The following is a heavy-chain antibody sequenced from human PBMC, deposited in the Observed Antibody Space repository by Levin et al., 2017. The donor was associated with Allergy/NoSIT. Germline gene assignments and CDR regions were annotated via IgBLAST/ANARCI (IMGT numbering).Heavy chain of an antibody. J-gene: IGHJ4*02. CDR2: IKSKTDGGTV. D-gene: IGHD6-13*01. Sequence: GGSLRLSCAASGFSFTNGWMSWARQAPGQGLEWVGRIKSKTDGGTVEYAAPVKGRFIISRDDSKNTLYLQMNSLKTEDTAVYYCTTYNSSWYYFDYWGQGTLVTVSS. CDR3: TTYNSSWYYFDY. V-gene: IGHV3-15*01. CDR1: GFSFTNGW.